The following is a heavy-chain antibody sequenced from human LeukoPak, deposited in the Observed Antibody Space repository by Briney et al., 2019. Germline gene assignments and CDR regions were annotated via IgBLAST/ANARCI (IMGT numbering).Heavy chain of an antibody. D-gene: IGHD2-2*01. CDR2: ISAYNGNT. CDR3: ARGSVVVPAAAFDP. V-gene: IGHV1-18*01. J-gene: IGHJ5*02. Sequence: APVKVSCKASGYTFTSYGISWVRQAPGQGLEWRGWISAYNGNTKYAQKLQGRVTMTTDTSTSTAYMKLRSLRSDDTAVYYCARGSVVVPAAAFDPWGQGTLVTVSS. CDR1: GYTFTSYG.